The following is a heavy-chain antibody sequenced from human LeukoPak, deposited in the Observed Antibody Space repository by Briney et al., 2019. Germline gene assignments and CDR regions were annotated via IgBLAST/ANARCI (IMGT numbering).Heavy chain of an antibody. CDR3: ARVAASSYDFWSGYYRNWFDP. CDR2: IYHSGST. CDR1: GGSISSGDYY. V-gene: IGHV4-30-2*01. D-gene: IGHD3-3*01. J-gene: IGHJ5*02. Sequence: SETLSLTCTVSGGSISSGDYYWSWIRQPPGKGLEWIGYIYHSGSTYYNPSLKSRVTISVDRSKNQFSLKLSSVTAADTAVYYCARVAASSYDFWSGYYRNWFDPWGQGTLVTVSS.